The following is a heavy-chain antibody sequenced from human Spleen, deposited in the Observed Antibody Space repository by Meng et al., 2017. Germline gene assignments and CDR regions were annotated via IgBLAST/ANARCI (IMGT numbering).Heavy chain of an antibody. Sequence: VQLVGSGGGVVQPGRSLRLSCAASGFTFSSYAMHWVRQAPGKGLEWVAVISYDGSNKYYADSVKGRFTISRDNSKNTLYLQMNSLRAEDTAVYYCARGSSSGWFYIFYWGQGTLVTVSS. CDR1: GFTFSSYA. CDR3: ARGSSSGWFYIFY. V-gene: IGHV3-30*01. CDR2: ISYDGSNK. J-gene: IGHJ4*02. D-gene: IGHD6-19*01.